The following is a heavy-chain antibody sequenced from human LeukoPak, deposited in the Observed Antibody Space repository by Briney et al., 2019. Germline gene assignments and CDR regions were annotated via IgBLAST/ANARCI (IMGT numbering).Heavy chain of an antibody. J-gene: IGHJ4*02. CDR2: IHTSGSA. V-gene: IGHV4-4*07. D-gene: IGHD4-17*01. CDR1: GSSFNTYY. Sequence: SETLSLTCSVSGSSFNTYYGSWIRQPAGKGLEWIGRIHTSGSADYSPSLQSRVTISVDMSKKEFSLKLTSVTAADTAVYYCARDIVYLIDEDYGWGQGILVTVSS. CDR3: ARDIVYLIDEDYG.